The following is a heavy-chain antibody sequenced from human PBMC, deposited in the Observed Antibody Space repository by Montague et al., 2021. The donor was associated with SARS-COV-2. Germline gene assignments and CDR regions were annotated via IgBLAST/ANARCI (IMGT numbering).Heavy chain of an antibody. CDR1: GGSISSGGYY. CDR3: ARVRGLTIFGVVGPFDY. Sequence: TLSLTCTVSGGSISSGGYYWSWIRQHPGKGLEWIGCIYYSGSTYYNPSLKSRVTISVDTSKNQFSLKLSSVTAADTAVYYCARVRGLTIFGVVGPFDYGGQGTLVTVSS. CDR2: IYYSGST. V-gene: IGHV4-31*03. D-gene: IGHD3-3*01. J-gene: IGHJ4*02.